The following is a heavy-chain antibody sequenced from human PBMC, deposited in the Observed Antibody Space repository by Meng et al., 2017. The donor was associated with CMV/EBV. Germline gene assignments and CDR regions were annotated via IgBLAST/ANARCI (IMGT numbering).Heavy chain of an antibody. J-gene: IGHJ4*02. Sequence: QLQLQESGPGLVKPPETLSLTCTVSGGSISSSSYYWGWIRQPPGKGLEWIGSIYYSGSTYYNPSLKSRVTISVDTSKNQFSLKLSSVTAADTAVYYCARGGIAAAGLHWGQGTLVTVSS. CDR2: IYYSGST. D-gene: IGHD6-13*01. CDR3: ARGGIAAAGLH. V-gene: IGHV4-39*07. CDR1: GGSISSSSYY.